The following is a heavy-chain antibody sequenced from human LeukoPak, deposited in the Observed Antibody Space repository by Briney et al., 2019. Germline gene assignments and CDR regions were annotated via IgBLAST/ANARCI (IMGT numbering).Heavy chain of an antibody. CDR2: VSSGFHA. D-gene: IGHD5-18*01. Sequence: GGSLRLSCTASGFTLGNHDMHWVRQIPGQGLEWVAAVSSGFHAFFADSVQGRFTVSREDARNSLYLQMNSLRAGDTAVYYCVREARGYHYTYFDYWGQGTLVTVSS. CDR1: GFTLGNHD. CDR3: VREARGYHYTYFDY. V-gene: IGHV3-13*01. J-gene: IGHJ4*02.